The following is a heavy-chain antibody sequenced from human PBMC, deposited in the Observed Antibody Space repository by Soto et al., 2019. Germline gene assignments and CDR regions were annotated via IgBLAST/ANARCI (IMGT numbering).Heavy chain of an antibody. CDR1: GFTFSSYS. CDR3: ARVRAVAGTGRCLDY. V-gene: IGHV3-21*01. Sequence: GGSLRLSCAASGFTFSSYSMNWVRPSPGKGLEWVSSISSSSSYIYYADSVKGRFTISRDNAKNSLYLQMNSLRAEDTAVYYCARVRAVAGTGRCLDYWGQGTLVTVSS. J-gene: IGHJ4*02. CDR2: ISSSSSYI. D-gene: IGHD6-19*01.